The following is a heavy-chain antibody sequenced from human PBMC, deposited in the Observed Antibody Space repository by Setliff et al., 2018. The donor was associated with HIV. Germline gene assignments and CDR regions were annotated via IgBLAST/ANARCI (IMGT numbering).Heavy chain of an antibody. Sequence: PSETLSLTCSVSGDSIRGSGDYWSWVRQPAGKRPEWIGHIYVTGSTAYKPYLRGRATISLDTSKNQFSLKLSSVTAADTAVYYCARGSRGYSYAYYYYYMDVWGKGTTVTVSS. D-gene: IGHD5-18*01. CDR1: GDSIRGSGDY. CDR3: ARGSRGYSYAYYYYYMDV. J-gene: IGHJ6*03. CDR2: IYVTGST. V-gene: IGHV4-61*10.